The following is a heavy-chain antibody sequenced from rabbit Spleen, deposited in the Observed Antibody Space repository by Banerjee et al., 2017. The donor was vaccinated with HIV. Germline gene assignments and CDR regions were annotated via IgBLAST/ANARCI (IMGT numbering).Heavy chain of an antibody. J-gene: IGHJ6*01. V-gene: IGHV1S45*01. Sequence: QEQLEESGGDLVKPEGSLTLTCTASGFSFSSSYDMCWVRQAPGKGLEWIACIYAGSSGGTYYASWAKGRFTISKSSSTTVTLQMTSLTAADTATYFCARDTGSSFSSYGMDLWGQGTLVTVS. CDR1: GFSFSSSYD. D-gene: IGHD8-1*01. CDR3: ARDTGSSFSSYGMDL. CDR2: IYAGSSGGT.